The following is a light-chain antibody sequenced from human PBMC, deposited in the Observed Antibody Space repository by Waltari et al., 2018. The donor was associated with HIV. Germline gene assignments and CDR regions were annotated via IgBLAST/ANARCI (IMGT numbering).Light chain of an antibody. Sequence: QTVVTQETSFSVSPGGTVTLTCGLSSGSVSSRYYPSWYQKTPGLPPRILIYDTNTRFSGSILGNKAALTITGTQSDDESEYYCLLYVGTGIWVFGGGTKLTVL. CDR2: DTN. CDR3: LLYVGTGIWV. J-gene: IGLJ3*02. V-gene: IGLV8-61*01. CDR1: SGSVSSRYY.